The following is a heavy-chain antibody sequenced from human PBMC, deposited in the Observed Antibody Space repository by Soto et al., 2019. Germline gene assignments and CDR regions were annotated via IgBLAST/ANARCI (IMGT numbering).Heavy chain of an antibody. CDR3: ARTIAVAGDYFDY. CDR1: GFSLSTSGMC. D-gene: IGHD6-19*01. Sequence: SGPTLVNPTQTLTLTCTFSGFSLSTSGMCASWIRQPPGRALEWLARIDWDDDKYYSTSLKTMLTTSKDTSKNQVVLTMTNMDPVDTATYYCARTIAVAGDYFDYWGQGTLVTVSS. V-gene: IGHV2-70*11. J-gene: IGHJ4*02. CDR2: IDWDDDK.